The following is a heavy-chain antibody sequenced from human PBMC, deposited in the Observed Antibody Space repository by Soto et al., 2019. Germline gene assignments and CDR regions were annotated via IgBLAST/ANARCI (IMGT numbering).Heavy chain of an antibody. V-gene: IGHV1-18*01. CDR1: GYTFTSYG. D-gene: IGHD6-13*01. Sequence: ASVKVSCKASGYTFTSYGISWVRQAPGQGLEWMGWISAYNGNTNYAQKLQGRVTMTTDTSTSTAYMELRSLRSDDTAVYYCARAGYSSSWYPKDYYYYGMDVWGQGTTVTVSS. J-gene: IGHJ6*02. CDR2: ISAYNGNT. CDR3: ARAGYSSSWYPKDYYYYGMDV.